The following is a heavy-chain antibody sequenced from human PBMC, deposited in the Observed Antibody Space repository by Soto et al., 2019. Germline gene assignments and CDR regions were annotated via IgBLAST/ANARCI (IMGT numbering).Heavy chain of an antibody. V-gene: IGHV1-2*04. D-gene: IGHD3-22*01. J-gene: IGHJ4*02. CDR3: ARGDSSGYYYPHSTFDY. CDR1: GYTFTSYD. CDR2: INPNNGGT. Sequence: GSSVKVSCKASGYTFTSYDINWVRQATGQGLEWMGWINPNNGGTKYAQKFQGWVTMTRDTSISTAYMELSRLRSDDTAVYYCARGDSSGYYYPHSTFDYWGQGTLVTVSS.